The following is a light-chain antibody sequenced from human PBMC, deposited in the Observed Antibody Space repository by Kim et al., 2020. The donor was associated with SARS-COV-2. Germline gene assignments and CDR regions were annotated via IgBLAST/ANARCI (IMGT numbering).Light chain of an antibody. Sequence: ASIGDRVPITCRASQDIANSLAWYQQTPGKVPQVLIYAASTLQSGVPSRFSGSGSGTEFTLTIDSLQTEDVATYYCQKYTSAPWTFGPGTKVDIK. CDR2: AAS. V-gene: IGKV1-27*01. CDR3: QKYTSAPWT. J-gene: IGKJ1*01. CDR1: QDIANS.